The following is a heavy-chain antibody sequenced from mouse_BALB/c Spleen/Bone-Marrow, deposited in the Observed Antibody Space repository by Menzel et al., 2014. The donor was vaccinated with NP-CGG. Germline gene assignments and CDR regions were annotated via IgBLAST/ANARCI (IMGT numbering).Heavy chain of an antibody. D-gene: IGHD3-1*01. V-gene: IGHV1-5*01. CDR3: TTLARNNFDY. Sequence: VQLQQSGTVLARPGAAVKMSCKASGYTFSNYWMHWIKQRPGQGLEWIGTIHPGNSDTTYNQKFKGKAKLTAVTSTSTAYMELSSLTNEDSAVYYCTTLARNNFDYGGQGTTLTVSS. CDR1: GYTFSNYW. J-gene: IGHJ2*01. CDR2: IHPGNSDT.